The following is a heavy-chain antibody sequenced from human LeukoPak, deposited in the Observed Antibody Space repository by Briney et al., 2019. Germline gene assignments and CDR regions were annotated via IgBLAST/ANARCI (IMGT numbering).Heavy chain of an antibody. CDR3: TTFNLGGVFGN. D-gene: IGHD3-16*01. V-gene: IGHV3-15*01. J-gene: IGHJ4*02. CDR1: GFIFSDAW. CDR2: LKNKVDGETT. Sequence: GGSLRLSCAASGFIFSDAWMSWVRQAPGKGLEWVGRLKNKVDGETTDYAAPVKGRFIISRDDLKNTLFLQMNSLKIEDTAVYYCTTFNLGGVFGNWGQGSLVSVSS.